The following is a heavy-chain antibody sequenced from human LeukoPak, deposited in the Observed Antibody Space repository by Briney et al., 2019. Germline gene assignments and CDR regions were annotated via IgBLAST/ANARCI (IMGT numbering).Heavy chain of an antibody. CDR2: IGPSTTG. CDR1: GFTFSSSA. D-gene: IGHD4-17*01. V-gene: IGHV3-23*01. J-gene: IGHJ4*02. CDR3: AKAPMTTVTTSDY. Sequence: GGSLRLSCAASGFTFSSSALSWVRQAPGKGLEWVSTIGPSTTGYYADSVKGRFTISRDNSENTFSLQMNSLRAEDTAVYFCAKAPMTTVTTSDYWGQGTLVTVSS.